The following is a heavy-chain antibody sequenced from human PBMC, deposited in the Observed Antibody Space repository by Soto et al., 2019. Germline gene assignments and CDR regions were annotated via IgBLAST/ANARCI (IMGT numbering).Heavy chain of an antibody. J-gene: IGHJ4*02. CDR2: IGASGDIT. V-gene: IGHV3-23*01. CDR1: TFSFTNFA. Sequence: GSLRLPCPAYTFSFTNFAENWVRQVPGKGLEWVAGIGASGDITWYADSVKGRLSISRDNSKNTLYLQMSSLRAEDTAVYYCAKDIYYDNSGYPYYFDYWDQG. D-gene: IGHD3-22*01. CDR3: AKDIYYDNSGYPYYFDY.